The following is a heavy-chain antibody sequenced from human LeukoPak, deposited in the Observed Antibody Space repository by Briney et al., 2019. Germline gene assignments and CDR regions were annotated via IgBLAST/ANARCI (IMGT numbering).Heavy chain of an antibody. CDR3: ARSRSASTSGWYDYFDY. J-gene: IGHJ4*02. CDR2: ISYDGSKK. V-gene: IGHV3-30*04. Sequence: PGGSLRLSCAASGFTFSSSAMQWVRQAPGKGLEWVAVISYDGSKKYYADSVKGRFTISRDDSKNTLYLQMNSLRDEDTAVYHCARSRSASTSGWYDYFDYWGRGTLVTVSS. D-gene: IGHD6-19*01. CDR1: GFTFSSSA.